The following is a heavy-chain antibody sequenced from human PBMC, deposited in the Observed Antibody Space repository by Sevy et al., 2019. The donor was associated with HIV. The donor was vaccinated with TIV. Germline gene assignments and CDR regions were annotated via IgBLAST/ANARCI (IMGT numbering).Heavy chain of an antibody. CDR1: GFTFNSYG. CDR3: ARDGDYGDYVSYFDY. CDR2: IWYDGSNK. V-gene: IGHV3-33*01. J-gene: IGHJ4*02. Sequence: GGSLRLSCAASGFTFNSYGMHWVRQAPGKGLEWVAVIWYDGSNKYYADSVKGRFTISRDNSKNTLYLQMNSLRAEDTAVYYCARDGDYGDYVSYFDYWGQGTLVTVSS. D-gene: IGHD4-17*01.